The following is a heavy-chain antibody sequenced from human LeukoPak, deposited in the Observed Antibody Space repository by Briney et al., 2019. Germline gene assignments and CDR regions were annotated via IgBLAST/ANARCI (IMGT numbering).Heavy chain of an antibody. CDR3: ASGVTIFGVVIEANDY. J-gene: IGHJ4*02. V-gene: IGHV1-69*04. Sequence: VASVNVSCKASGGTFSSYAISWVRQAPGQGLEWMGRIIPILGIANYAQKFQGRVTITADKSTSTAYMELSSLRSEDTAVYYCASGVTIFGVVIEANDYWGQGTLVTVSS. D-gene: IGHD3-3*01. CDR2: IIPILGIA. CDR1: GGTFSSYA.